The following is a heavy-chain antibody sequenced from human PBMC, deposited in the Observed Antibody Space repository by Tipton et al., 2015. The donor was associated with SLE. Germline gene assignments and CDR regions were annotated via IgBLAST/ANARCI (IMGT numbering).Heavy chain of an antibody. CDR3: VREGRSSGRAPAFDI. CDR1: EFTFSTYA. D-gene: IGHD6-19*01. J-gene: IGHJ3*02. V-gene: IGHV3-30*04. Sequence: SLRLSCAASEFTFSTYAMHWVRQAPGKGLEWVAVISHDGSNKYYADSVQGRLTIPRDDSRNTLYLQMDSLKTEDTAVYYCVREGRSSGRAPAFDIWGQGTMVAVSS. CDR2: ISHDGSNK.